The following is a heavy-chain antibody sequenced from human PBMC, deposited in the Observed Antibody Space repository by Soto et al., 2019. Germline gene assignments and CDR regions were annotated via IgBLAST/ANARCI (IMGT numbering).Heavy chain of an antibody. J-gene: IGHJ4*02. CDR1: GGSISSYY. CDR3: ARRWGYSFDY. CDR2: IYYSGST. D-gene: IGHD7-27*01. Sequence: QLQLQESGPGLVKPSETLSLTCTVSGGSISSYYWGWIRRPPGKGLEWIGSIYYSGSTYYNPSLKSRVTISVDTSKNQFSLPLSSVTAADTAVYYCARRWGYSFDYWGQGTLVTVSS. V-gene: IGHV4-39*01.